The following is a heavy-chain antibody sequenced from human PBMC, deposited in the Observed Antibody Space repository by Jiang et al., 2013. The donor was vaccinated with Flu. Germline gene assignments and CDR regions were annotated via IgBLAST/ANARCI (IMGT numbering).Heavy chain of an antibody. J-gene: IGHJ6*03. CDR3: VGEVDTAIYYCARQGRNCGTATCSHYYHMDV. V-gene: IGHV4-61*02. D-gene: IGHD2-2*01. Sequence: SQTLSLTCSVSGGSISSGRYYWNWIRQPAGKGLEWIGRIYASGSTVYNPSLKSRVTITVDTSKNQFSLNLSSVTAADTAVYYCVGEVDTAIYYCARQGRNCGTATCSHYYHMDVWGKGTTVAVSS. CDR2: IYASGST. CDR1: GGSISSGRYY.